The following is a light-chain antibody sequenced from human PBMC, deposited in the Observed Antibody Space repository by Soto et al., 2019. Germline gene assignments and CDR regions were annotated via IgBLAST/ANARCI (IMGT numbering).Light chain of an antibody. Sequence: LLTQSSGTLSLSPGDIGTLSWRASQSVSNYFAWYQQKPGQAPRLLIYDASNRATDIPARFSGSGSGTDFTLTISNLEPEDFAVYYCQQRSDWPPITFGQGTRLEIK. CDR2: DAS. V-gene: IGKV3-11*01. CDR1: QSVSNY. CDR3: QQRSDWPPIT. J-gene: IGKJ5*01.